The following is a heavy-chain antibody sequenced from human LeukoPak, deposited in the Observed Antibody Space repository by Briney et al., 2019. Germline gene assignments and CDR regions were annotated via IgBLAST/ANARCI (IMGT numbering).Heavy chain of an antibody. D-gene: IGHD2-2*01. J-gene: IGHJ4*02. CDR2: IKQDGSEK. Sequence: GGSLRLSCAASGFTFSSYWMSWVRQAPGKGLEWVANIKQDGSEKYYVDSVKGRFTISRDNAKNSLYLQMNSLRAEDTAVYYCATGRYCSSPSCYGGFDYWGQGTLVTVSS. V-gene: IGHV3-7*01. CDR1: GFTFSSYW. CDR3: ATGRYCSSPSCYGGFDY.